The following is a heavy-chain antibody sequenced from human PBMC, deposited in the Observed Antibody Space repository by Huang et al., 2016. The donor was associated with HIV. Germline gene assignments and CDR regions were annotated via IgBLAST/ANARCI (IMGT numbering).Heavy chain of an antibody. CDR2: ISNDGTTT. CDR3: TREYTVAGAFDI. D-gene: IGHD5-12*01. J-gene: IGHJ3*02. V-gene: IGHV3-30-3*01. CDR1: GFSFRNYA. Sequence: QGQLVESGGGVVRPGRSLRLSCAASGFSFRNYAMHWVRQGQGKRLVGVTFISNDGTTTYYANSVKGRFTISRDNFKNTLYLQMNRLRGDDTAVYYCTREYTVAGAFDIWGQGTMVTVSS.